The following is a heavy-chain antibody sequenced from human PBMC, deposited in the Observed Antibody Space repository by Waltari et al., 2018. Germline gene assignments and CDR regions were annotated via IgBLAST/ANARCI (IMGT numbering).Heavy chain of an antibody. CDR3: AREGDSSSSRNYFDY. CDR1: GGSISSYY. V-gene: IGHV4-59*01. J-gene: IGHJ4*02. Sequence: QVQLQESGPGLVKPSETLSLTCTVSGGSISSYYWSWIRQPPGKGLEWIGYIYYSGSTNYNPSLKSRVTISVDTSKNQFSLKLSSVTAADTAVYYCAREGDSSSSRNYFDYWGQGTLVTVSS. CDR2: IYYSGST. D-gene: IGHD6-6*01.